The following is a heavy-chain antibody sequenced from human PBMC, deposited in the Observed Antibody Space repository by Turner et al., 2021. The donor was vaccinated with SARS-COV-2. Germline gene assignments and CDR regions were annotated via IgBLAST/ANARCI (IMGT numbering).Heavy chain of an antibody. D-gene: IGHD3-22*01. V-gene: IGHV3-21*01. CDR1: GFTFSSYS. J-gene: IGHJ4*02. Sequence: EVQLVESGGGLVKPGGSLRPSCAASGFTFSSYSMNWVRQAPGKGLAWVSSISSSSRYIYYADSVKGRFTISRDNAKNSLYLQMNSLRAEDTAVYYCARDSFGYYDSSGYYLGGFDYWGQGTLVTVSS. CDR2: ISSSSRYI. CDR3: ARDSFGYYDSSGYYLGGFDY.